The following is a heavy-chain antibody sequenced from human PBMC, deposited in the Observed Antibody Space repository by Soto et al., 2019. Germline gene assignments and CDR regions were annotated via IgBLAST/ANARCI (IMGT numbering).Heavy chain of an antibody. CDR1: GFTFSDYY. Sequence: QVQLVESGGGLVKPGGSLRLSCAASGFTFSDYYMSWIRQAPGKGLEWVSYISSSGSTIYYADSVKGRFTISRDNAKNSLYLQMNSLRAEDTAGYYCARTMVRGVMTLQHYYYMDVWGKGTTVTVSS. J-gene: IGHJ6*03. D-gene: IGHD3-10*01. V-gene: IGHV3-11*01. CDR3: ARTMVRGVMTLQHYYYMDV. CDR2: ISSSGSTI.